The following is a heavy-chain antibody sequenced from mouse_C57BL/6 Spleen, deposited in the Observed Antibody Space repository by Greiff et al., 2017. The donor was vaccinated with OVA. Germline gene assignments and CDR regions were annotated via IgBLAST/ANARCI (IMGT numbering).Heavy chain of an antibody. D-gene: IGHD2-4*01. J-gene: IGHJ2*01. V-gene: IGHV1-62-2*01. CDR1: GYTFTEYT. CDR2: FYPGSGSI. CDR3: TRHEELPIYYDYEGGLNY. Sequence: VQLQQSGAELVKPGASVKLSCKASGYTFTEYTIHWVKQRTGQGLEWIGWFYPGSGSIKYNEKFKGKATLTADKSSSTAYMELSSLTSEDSAVYFRTRHEELPIYYDYEGGLNYWGKGTPLTVSS.